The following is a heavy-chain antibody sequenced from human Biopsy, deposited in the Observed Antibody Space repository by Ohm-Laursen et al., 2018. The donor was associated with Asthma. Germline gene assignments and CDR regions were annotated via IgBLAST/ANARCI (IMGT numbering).Heavy chain of an antibody. CDR2: VTYDGISQ. J-gene: IGHJ6*02. CDR3: ARERAGVLGSYNGMDV. Sequence: SLRLSCSASGSTFSNYGMHWVRQVAGKGLDWVAVVTYDGISQYYAESVKGRFTISRDNSRNTLNLQMNSVRPNDTAVYFCARERAGVLGSYNGMDVWGPGTTVSVSS. CDR1: GSTFSNYG. V-gene: IGHV3-30*03. D-gene: IGHD2-8*01.